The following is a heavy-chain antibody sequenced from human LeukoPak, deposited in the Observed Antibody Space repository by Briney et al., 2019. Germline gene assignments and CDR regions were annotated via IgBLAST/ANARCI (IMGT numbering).Heavy chain of an antibody. D-gene: IGHD2-15*01. CDR2: IYPGDSDT. V-gene: IGHV5-51*01. J-gene: IGHJ5*02. CDR3: ARQYCSGGSCKGGWFDP. CDR1: GYSFTSYW. Sequence: GESLKISCKGSGYSFTSYWIGWVRQMPGQGLEWMGIIYPGDSDTRYSPSFQGQVTISADKSISTAYLQWSSLKASDTAMYYCARQYCSGGSCKGGWFDPWGQGTLVTVSS.